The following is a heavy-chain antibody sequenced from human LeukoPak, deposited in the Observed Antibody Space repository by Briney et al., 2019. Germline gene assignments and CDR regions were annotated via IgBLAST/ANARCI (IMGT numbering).Heavy chain of an antibody. CDR3: ARGGHLDYNSYAMDV. Sequence: QPGGSLRLSCAASGFTFSSYAMHWVRQAPGKGLEWVALISYDEINTYYADSVKGRFTLSRDKSKNTVYLQLNSLRAEDTALYYCARGGHLDYNSYAMDVWGQGTTVTVSS. D-gene: IGHD4-11*01. V-gene: IGHV3-30-3*01. CDR1: GFTFSSYA. J-gene: IGHJ6*02. CDR2: ISYDEINT.